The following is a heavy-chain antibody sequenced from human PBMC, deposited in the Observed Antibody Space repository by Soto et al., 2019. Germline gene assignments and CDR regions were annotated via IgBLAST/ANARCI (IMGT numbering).Heavy chain of an antibody. Sequence: GGSLRLSCAASGFTFSSYGMHWVRQAPGKGLEWVAVIWYDGSNKYYADSVKGRFTISRDNSKNTLYLQMNSLRAEDTAVYYCAKLPNYYDSSGYYYVWDYGMDVWGQGTTVTVSS. V-gene: IGHV3-30*02. CDR1: GFTFSSYG. D-gene: IGHD3-22*01. J-gene: IGHJ6*02. CDR2: IWYDGSNK. CDR3: AKLPNYYDSSGYYYVWDYGMDV.